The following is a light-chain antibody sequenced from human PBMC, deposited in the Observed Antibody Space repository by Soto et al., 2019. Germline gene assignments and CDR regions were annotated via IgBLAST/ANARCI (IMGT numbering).Light chain of an antibody. V-gene: IGLV2-14*01. CDR3: SSYTSMTTLV. CDR1: SSHVGGYIY. CDR2: EVS. J-gene: IGLJ1*01. Sequence: QSALTQPASVSGSPGQSITISCTGTSSHVGGYIYVSWYRQHPGKAPKPIIYEVSNRPSGVSNRFSGSKSGNTASLTISGLQAEDEADYYCSSYTSMTTLVFGTGTKVTVL.